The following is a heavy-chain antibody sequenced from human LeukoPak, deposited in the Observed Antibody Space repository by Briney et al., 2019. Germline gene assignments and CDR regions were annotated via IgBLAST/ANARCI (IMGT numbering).Heavy chain of an antibody. Sequence: TSETLSLTCTVSGGSISSSSYYWGWIRQPPGKGLEWIGSIYYSGSTYYNPSLKSRVTISVDTSKNQFSLKLSSVTAADTAVYYCARGTVYYYDSSGYFLDYWGQGTLVTVSS. CDR2: IYYSGST. D-gene: IGHD3-22*01. CDR1: GGSISSSSYY. CDR3: ARGTVYYYDSSGYFLDY. V-gene: IGHV4-39*07. J-gene: IGHJ4*02.